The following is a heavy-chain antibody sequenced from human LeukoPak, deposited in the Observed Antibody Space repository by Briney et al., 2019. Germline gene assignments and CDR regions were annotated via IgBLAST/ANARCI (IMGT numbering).Heavy chain of an antibody. CDR3: ARGVGTAAAFDY. Sequence: GGSLRLSCAASGFTFSSYYMSWVRQAPAKGLEWVANIKQDGSEKYYMDSVKGRFTISRDNAKNSLYLQMNSLRAEDTAVYYCARGVGTAAAFDYWGQATLVTVSS. CDR1: GFTFSSYY. V-gene: IGHV3-7*01. J-gene: IGHJ4*02. D-gene: IGHD2-2*01. CDR2: IKQDGSEK.